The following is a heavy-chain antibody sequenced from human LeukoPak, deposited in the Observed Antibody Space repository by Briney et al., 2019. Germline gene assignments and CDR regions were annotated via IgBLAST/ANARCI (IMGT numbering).Heavy chain of an antibody. D-gene: IGHD3-22*01. Sequence: GGSLRLSCAASGFTVSSNYMSWVRQAPGKGLEWVSVIYSGGSTYYADSVKGRFTISRDNSKNTLYLQMNSLRAEDTAVYYCATWGIVVPTRGGFDYWGQGTLVTVSS. CDR3: ATWGIVVPTRGGFDY. J-gene: IGHJ4*02. V-gene: IGHV3-66*01. CDR1: GFTVSSNY. CDR2: IYSGGST.